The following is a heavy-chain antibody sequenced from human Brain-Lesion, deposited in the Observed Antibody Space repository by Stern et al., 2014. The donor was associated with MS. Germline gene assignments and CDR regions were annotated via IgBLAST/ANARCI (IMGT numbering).Heavy chain of an antibody. D-gene: IGHD3-10*01. CDR3: AKDMMDYFGSGTFGSFDH. J-gene: IGHJ4*02. Sequence: EVQLVESEGGVVQPGRSLRLSCEASGFSFDDHGMHWGRQAPGKGLEWVAGITWNSGTIAYADSVKGRFTISRDDAKNSLYLHMNGLRAEDTALYYCAKDMMDYFGSGTFGSFDHWGQGTLVTVSS. CDR1: GFSFDDHG. CDR2: ITWNSGTI. V-gene: IGHV3-9*01.